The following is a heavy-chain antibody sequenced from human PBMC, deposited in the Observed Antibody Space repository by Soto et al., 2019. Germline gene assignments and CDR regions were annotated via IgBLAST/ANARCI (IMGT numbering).Heavy chain of an antibody. CDR2: IKSKTDGGTT. V-gene: IGHV3-15*07. CDR1: GFTFSNAW. Sequence: EVQLVESGGGLVKPGGSLRLSCAASGFTFSNAWMNWVRQAPGKGLEWVGRIKSKTDGGTTDYAAPVKGRFTISRDDSKNTLYLQMNSLKTEDTAVYYCTTGGAYCGGDCYPIDAFDIWGQGTMVTVSS. CDR3: TTGGAYCGGDCYPIDAFDI. D-gene: IGHD2-21*02. J-gene: IGHJ3*02.